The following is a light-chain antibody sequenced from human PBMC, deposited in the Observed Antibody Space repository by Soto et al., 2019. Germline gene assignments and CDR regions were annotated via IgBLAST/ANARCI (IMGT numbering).Light chain of an antibody. CDR2: DAS. V-gene: IGKV1-5*01. Sequence: INLTQAPSTLSASVGHLLTLTCRASQRISSWVAWYQQKPGKSPKRLMYDASSLESGVPPRFSPSGSGTEFTLTINRLQPDDFATYYCQQYNSFSHNFGQGTKVDI. J-gene: IGKJ1*01. CDR3: QQYNSFSHN. CDR1: QRISSW.